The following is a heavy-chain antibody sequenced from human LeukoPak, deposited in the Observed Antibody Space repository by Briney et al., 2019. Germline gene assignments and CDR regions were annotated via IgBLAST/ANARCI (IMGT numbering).Heavy chain of an antibody. CDR1: GDSIDSYY. CDR3: ARADIASCGGDCFYPEFFHQ. D-gene: IGHD2-21*02. J-gene: IGHJ1*01. Sequence: SESESPTCTVSGDSIDSYYFSWIRQPPGRGLECIGSLYYSDITTYNPSLKSRVTISAVTFKNQISLNLTSVTAADTALYYCARADIASCGGDCFYPEFFHQRGQGTLGSASS. CDR2: LYYSDIT. V-gene: IGHV4-59*01.